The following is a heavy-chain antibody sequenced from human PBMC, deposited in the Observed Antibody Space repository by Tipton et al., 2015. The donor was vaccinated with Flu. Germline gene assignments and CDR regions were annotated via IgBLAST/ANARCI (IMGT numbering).Heavy chain of an antibody. CDR1: GFTFSSYS. D-gene: IGHD6-13*01. J-gene: IGHJ4*02. V-gene: IGHV3-21*01. CDR3: ARDLGEPIAAPFDY. CDR2: ISSSSSYI. Sequence: SLRLSCAASGFTFSSYSMNWVRQAPGKGLEWVSSISSSSSYIYYADSVKGRFTISRDNAKNSLYLQMNSLRAEDTAVYYCARDLGEPIAAPFDYWGQGTLVTVSS.